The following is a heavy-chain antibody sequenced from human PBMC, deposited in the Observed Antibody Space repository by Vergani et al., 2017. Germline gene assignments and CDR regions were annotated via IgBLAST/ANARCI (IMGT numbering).Heavy chain of an antibody. CDR2: IYWDDDK. Sequence: QITLKESGPTLVKPTQTLTLTCTFSGFSLSTSGVGVGWIRQPPGKALEWLALIYWDDDKRYSPSLKSRLTITKDTSKNQVVLTMTNMDPVDTATYYCAHIKGTYYDVWSGYLLVGSVPTKGNGDWFDPWGQGTLVTVSS. D-gene: IGHD3-3*01. V-gene: IGHV2-5*02. CDR1: GFSLSTSGVG. CDR3: AHIKGTYYDVWSGYLLVGSVPTKGNGDWFDP. J-gene: IGHJ5*02.